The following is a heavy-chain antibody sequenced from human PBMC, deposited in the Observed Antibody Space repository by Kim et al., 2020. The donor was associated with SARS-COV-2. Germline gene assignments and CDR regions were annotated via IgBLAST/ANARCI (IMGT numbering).Heavy chain of an antibody. Sequence: ASVKVSCKASGYTFTGYYMHWVRQAPGQGLEWMGRINPNSGGTNYAQKFQGRVTMTRDTSISTAYMELSGLRSDDTAVYYCARSGYCSSTSCYENARGFDPWGQGTLVTVSS. J-gene: IGHJ5*02. V-gene: IGHV1-2*06. D-gene: IGHD2-2*01. CDR1: GYTFTGYY. CDR2: INPNSGGT. CDR3: ARSGYCSSTSCYENARGFDP.